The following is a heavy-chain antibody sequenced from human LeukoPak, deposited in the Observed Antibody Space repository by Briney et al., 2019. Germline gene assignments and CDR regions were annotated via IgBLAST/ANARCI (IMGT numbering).Heavy chain of an antibody. Sequence: GGSLRLSCAASGFTFSTYGMHWVRQAPGEGPEWVAFIRHDGSDNFYGDSVKGRFAISRDNPKNTMYLQMNSLRPEDTAVYYCAKDRLGEWRGYFDSSGSTNYFENWGQGTRVTVSS. D-gene: IGHD3-22*01. CDR1: GFTFSTYG. V-gene: IGHV3-30*02. CDR2: IRHDGSDN. CDR3: AKDRLGEWRGYFDSSGSTNYFEN. J-gene: IGHJ4*02.